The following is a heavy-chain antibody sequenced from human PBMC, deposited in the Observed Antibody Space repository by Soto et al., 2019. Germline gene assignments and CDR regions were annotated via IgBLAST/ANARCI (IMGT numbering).Heavy chain of an antibody. CDR1: GGTFSSYA. CDR3: ARDLYGSGSYSEALDY. Sequence: GASVKVSCKASGGTFSSYAISWVRQAPGQGLEWMGGIIPIFGTANYAQKFQGRVTITADESTSTAYMELSSLRSEDTAVYYCARDLYGSGSYSEALDYWGQGTLVTVSS. V-gene: IGHV1-69*13. J-gene: IGHJ4*02. D-gene: IGHD3-10*01. CDR2: IIPIFGTA.